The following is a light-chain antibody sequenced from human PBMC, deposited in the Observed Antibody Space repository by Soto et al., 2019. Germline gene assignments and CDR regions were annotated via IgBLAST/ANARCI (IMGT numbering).Light chain of an antibody. CDR3: QQGHNWPLT. J-gene: IGKJ2*01. CDR1: QSISSE. Sequence: ELGMTQSPATLSVSPGERATLSCRASQSISSELAWYQQKPGQPPRLPIYSASTRATCVPASFTGSGSGSEFTLTISGRQSEDFAVYYCQQGHNWPLTFVQGTRLEI. V-gene: IGKV3-15*01. CDR2: SAS.